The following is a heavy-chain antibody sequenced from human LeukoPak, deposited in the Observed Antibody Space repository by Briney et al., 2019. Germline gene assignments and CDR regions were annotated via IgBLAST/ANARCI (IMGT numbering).Heavy chain of an antibody. CDR1: GDSVSSNSAA. D-gene: IGHD2-8*01. Sequence: SQTLSLTCAISGDSVSSNSAAWNWIRQSPSRGLEWLGRTYYRSKWYNDYAVYVKSRITINPDTSKNQFSLQLNSVPPEDTAVYYCARDEIGHIVLSNWFDPWGQGTLVTVSS. J-gene: IGHJ5*02. CDR3: ARDEIGHIVLSNWFDP. CDR2: TYYRSKWYN. V-gene: IGHV6-1*01.